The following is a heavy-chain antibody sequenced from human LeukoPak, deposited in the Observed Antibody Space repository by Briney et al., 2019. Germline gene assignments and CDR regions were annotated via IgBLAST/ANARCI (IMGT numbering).Heavy chain of an antibody. CDR3: ARDGPYYYDSSGYYLPDYYYYYGMDV. D-gene: IGHD3-22*01. Sequence: GASVKVSCKASGYTFTGYYMHWVRQAPGQGLEWMGWINPNSGGTNYAQKFQGRVTMTRDTSISTAYMELSSLRSEDTAVYYCARDGPYYYDSSGYYLPDYYYYYGMDVWGQGTTVTVSS. CDR1: GYTFTGYY. V-gene: IGHV1-2*02. CDR2: INPNSGGT. J-gene: IGHJ6*02.